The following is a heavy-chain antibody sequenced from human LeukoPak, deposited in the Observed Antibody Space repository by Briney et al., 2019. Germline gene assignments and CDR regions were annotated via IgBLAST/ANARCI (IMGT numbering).Heavy chain of an antibody. Sequence: GASVKVSCKASGYTFTGYYMHWVRQAPGQGLEWVGRISPNSGGTNYAQKFQGRVTMTRDTSISTAYMELSRLRSDDTAVYYCARDLLTTDDFWSGYDGYWGQGTLVTVSS. V-gene: IGHV1-2*06. CDR1: GYTFTGYY. CDR2: ISPNSGGT. J-gene: IGHJ4*02. CDR3: ARDLLTTDDFWSGYDGY. D-gene: IGHD3-3*01.